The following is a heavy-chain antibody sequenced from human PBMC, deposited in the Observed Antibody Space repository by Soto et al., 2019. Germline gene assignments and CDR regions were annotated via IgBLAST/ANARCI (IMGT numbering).Heavy chain of an antibody. D-gene: IGHD2-2*01. CDR2: INPNSGGT. V-gene: IGHV1-2*04. CDR1: GYTFTGYY. J-gene: IGHJ6*02. Sequence: ASVKVSCKASGYTFTGYYMHWVRQAPGQGLEWMGWINPNSGGTNYAQKFQGWVTMTRDTSISTAYMELSRLRSDDTAVYYCARDRFVVVPAAMYYYYGMDVWGQGTTVTVSS. CDR3: ARDRFVVVPAAMYYYYGMDV.